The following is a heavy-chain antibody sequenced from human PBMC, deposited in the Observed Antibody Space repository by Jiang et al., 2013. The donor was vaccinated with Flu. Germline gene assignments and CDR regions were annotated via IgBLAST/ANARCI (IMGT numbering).Heavy chain of an antibody. Sequence: LLKPSETLSLACAVYGESFSAYYWSWIRQPPGKGLEWIGETNPGGSTNYNPSLKSRVTISLDTSKTQFSLKLSSVTAADTAVYYCARGRYCNGGSCYYYWGQGTLVT. J-gene: IGHJ4*02. CDR1: GESFSAYY. V-gene: IGHV4-34*01. CDR3: ARGRYCNGGSCYYY. CDR2: TNPGGST. D-gene: IGHD2-15*01.